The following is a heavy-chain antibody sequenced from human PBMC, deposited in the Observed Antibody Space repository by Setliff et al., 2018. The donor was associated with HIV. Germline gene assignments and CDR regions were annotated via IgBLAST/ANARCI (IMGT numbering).Heavy chain of an antibody. V-gene: IGHV1-2*02. D-gene: IGHD6-13*01. CDR1: GYNFAGYY. CDR3: GRSPPGIGIDY. Sequence: GASVKVSCKASGYNFAGYYVQWARQAPGQGLEWMGWIYPHSGGTNYAQKFQDRVTMTRDTSISTAYLEVTSLRSDDSAVYYCGRSPPGIGIDYWGQGTLVTVSS. J-gene: IGHJ4*02. CDR2: IYPHSGGT.